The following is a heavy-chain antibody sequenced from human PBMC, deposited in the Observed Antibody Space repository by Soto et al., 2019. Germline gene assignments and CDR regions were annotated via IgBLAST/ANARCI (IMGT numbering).Heavy chain of an antibody. CDR1: GGTFRKYG. CDR3: ARAVRGATLTYFGY. J-gene: IGHJ4*02. Sequence: SVKVSCKASGGTFRKYGISWVRQAPGQGLEWLGGIIPMFGTATSTQNFQGRLSITADQSTSTAYMDLNSLTSEDTAVYFCARAVRGATLTYFGYWGQGTQVTVSS. CDR2: IIPMFGTA. V-gene: IGHV1-69*13. D-gene: IGHD3-16*01.